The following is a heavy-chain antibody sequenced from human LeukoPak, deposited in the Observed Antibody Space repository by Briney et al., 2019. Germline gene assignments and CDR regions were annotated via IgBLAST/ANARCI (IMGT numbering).Heavy chain of an antibody. CDR3: AKDQVWIVVGSFDY. D-gene: IGHD3-22*01. CDR2: ISGSGGST. Sequence: PGGSLRLSCAASGFTFSSYAMSWVRQAPGKGLEWVSAISGSGGSTYYADSVKGRFTISRDNSKNTLYLQMTSLRAEDTAVYYCAKDQVWIVVGSFDYWGQRTLVTVSS. J-gene: IGHJ4*02. V-gene: IGHV3-23*01. CDR1: GFTFSSYA.